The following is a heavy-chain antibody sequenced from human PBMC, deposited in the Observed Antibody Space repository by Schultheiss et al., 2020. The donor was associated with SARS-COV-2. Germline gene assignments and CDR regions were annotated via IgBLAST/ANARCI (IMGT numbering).Heavy chain of an antibody. J-gene: IGHJ4*02. CDR2: INHSGST. D-gene: IGHD1-26*01. CDR3: ARGDLVGATLGYYFDY. CDR1: GGSISSSSYY. V-gene: IGHV4-39*07. Sequence: SQTLSLTCTVSGGSISSSSYYWSWIRQPPGKGLEWIGEINHSGSTNYNPSLKSRVTISVDTSKNQFSLKLSSVTAADTAVYYCARGDLVGATLGYYFDYWGQGTLVTVSS.